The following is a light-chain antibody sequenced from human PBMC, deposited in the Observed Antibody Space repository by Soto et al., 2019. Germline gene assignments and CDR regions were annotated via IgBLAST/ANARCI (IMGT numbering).Light chain of an antibody. V-gene: IGKV3-15*01. CDR1: QRVSRN. J-gene: IGKJ5*01. CDR3: QQYNN. Sequence: ETVMTQSPATLSVSPGERATLSCRASQRVSRNLAWYQQKPGQAPRLLIYDASTRATGIPDRFSGSGSETEFTLTISSLQSEDYAIYYCQQYNNFGQGTRLEIK. CDR2: DAS.